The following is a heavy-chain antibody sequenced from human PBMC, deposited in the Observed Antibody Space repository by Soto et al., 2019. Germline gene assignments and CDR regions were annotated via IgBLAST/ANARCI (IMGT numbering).Heavy chain of an antibody. J-gene: IGHJ4*02. CDR2: ISAKNGNT. Sequence: ASVKVSCKASGYTFSDYGISWVRQAPGQGLEWMGWISAKNGNTNFAQKFRGRVTMTTDTSTSTVYTELRSLKPDDSAVYYCAREPPETPPDYWGQGTLVTVSS. CDR3: AREPPETPPDY. V-gene: IGHV1-18*01. CDR1: GYTFSDYG.